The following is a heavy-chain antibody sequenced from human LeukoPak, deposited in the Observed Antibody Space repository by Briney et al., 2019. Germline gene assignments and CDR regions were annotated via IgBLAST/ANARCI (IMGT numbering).Heavy chain of an antibody. J-gene: IGHJ6*03. D-gene: IGHD6-6*01. V-gene: IGHV4-39*07. CDR3: ARVLTRGAAPPEDYYYYYMDV. CDR2: IYCSGST. Sequence: PSETLSLTCTVSGGSISSSSYYWGWIRQPPGKGLEWIGSIYCSGSTYYNPSLKSRVTISVDTSKNQFSLKLSSVTAADTAVYYCARVLTRGAAPPEDYYYYYMDVWGKGTTVTVSS. CDR1: GGSISSSSYY.